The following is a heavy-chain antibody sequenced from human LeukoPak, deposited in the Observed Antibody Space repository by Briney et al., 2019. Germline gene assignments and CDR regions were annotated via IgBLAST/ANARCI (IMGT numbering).Heavy chain of an antibody. V-gene: IGHV3-30*03. CDR3: ARRLWGFDAFDI. CDR2: ISYDGSNK. D-gene: IGHD1-26*01. Sequence: GGSLRLSCAASGFTFSSYGMHWVRQAPGKGLEWVAVISYDGSNKYYADSVKGRFTISRDNSKNTLYLQMNSLRAEDTAVYYCARRLWGFDAFDIWGQGTMVTVSS. J-gene: IGHJ3*02. CDR1: GFTFSSYG.